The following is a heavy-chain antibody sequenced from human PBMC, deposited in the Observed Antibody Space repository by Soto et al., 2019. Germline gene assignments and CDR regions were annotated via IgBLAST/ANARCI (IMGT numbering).Heavy chain of an antibody. CDR2: IYYSGST. CDR3: ATNTIFGVATFDY. D-gene: IGHD3-3*01. V-gene: IGHV4-30-4*01. CDR1: GGSISSGDYY. J-gene: IGHJ4*02. Sequence: QVQLQESGPGLVKPSQTLSLTCTVSGGSISSGDYYWSWIRQPPGKGLEWIGYIYYSGSTYYNPSLKSRVTISVDTSKNQFSLKLSSVTAADTVVYYCATNTIFGVATFDYWDQGTLVTVSS.